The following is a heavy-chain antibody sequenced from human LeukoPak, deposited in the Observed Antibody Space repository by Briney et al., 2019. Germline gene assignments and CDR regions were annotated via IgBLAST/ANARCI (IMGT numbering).Heavy chain of an antibody. Sequence: PSETLSLTCTVSGGSISSGIYYWSWIRQPAGKGLEWIGEINHSGSTNYNPSLKSRVTISVDTSKNQFSLKLSSVTAADTAVYYCASSRGFVVVPPALYYWGQGTLVTVSS. CDR2: INHSGST. V-gene: IGHV4-61*10. J-gene: IGHJ4*02. CDR1: GGSISSGIYY. D-gene: IGHD2-2*01. CDR3: ASSRGFVVVPPALYY.